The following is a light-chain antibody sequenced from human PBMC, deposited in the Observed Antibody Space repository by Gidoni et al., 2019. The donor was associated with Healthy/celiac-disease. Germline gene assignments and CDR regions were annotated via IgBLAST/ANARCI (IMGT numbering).Light chain of an antibody. V-gene: IGKV3-11*01. CDR2: DAS. CDR3: QQHSNWPPLT. CDR1: QSVSSY. J-gene: IGKJ4*01. Sequence: ETALTPSPATLSLSPGERATLSCRASQSVSSYLAWYQQKPGQAPRLLIYDASNRATGIPARFSGSGSGTDFTLTISSLEPEDFAVYYCQQHSNWPPLTFGGGTKVEIK.